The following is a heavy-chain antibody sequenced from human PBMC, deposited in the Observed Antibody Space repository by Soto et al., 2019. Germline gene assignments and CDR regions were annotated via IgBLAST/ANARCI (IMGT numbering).Heavy chain of an antibody. D-gene: IGHD5-18*01. J-gene: IGHJ4*02. CDR2: IKTDGSSA. CDR3: AKREGNTYGLFH. V-gene: IGHV3-74*01. CDR1: GFSFSSYW. Sequence: EVQLVESGGGLVQPGGSLRLSCAASGFSFSSYWIHWVRQAPGKGLEWVSRIKTDGSSADYADSVKGRFTISRDNAKNTLYLQMNSLRGEDTAVYYCAKREGNTYGLFHWGQGTLVTVSS.